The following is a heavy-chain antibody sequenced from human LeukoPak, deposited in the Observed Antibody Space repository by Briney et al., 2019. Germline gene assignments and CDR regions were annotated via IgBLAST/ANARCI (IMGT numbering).Heavy chain of an antibody. D-gene: IGHD3-16*01. CDR3: ASLRFGNWFDP. CDR1: GGSISYYY. Sequence: SETLSLTCTVSGGSISYYYWSWIRQSPGKGLEWIGYIYYSGNTNYNPSLKSRVTISVDTSKNQFSLKLSSVTAADTAVYYCASLRFGNWFDPWGQGTLVTVSS. V-gene: IGHV4-59*01. J-gene: IGHJ5*02. CDR2: IYYSGNT.